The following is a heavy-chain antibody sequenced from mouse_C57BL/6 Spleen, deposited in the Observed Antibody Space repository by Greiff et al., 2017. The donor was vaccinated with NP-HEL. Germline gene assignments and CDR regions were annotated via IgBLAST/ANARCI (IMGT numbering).Heavy chain of an antibody. CDR3: AREGHYDGYFDV. CDR1: GFTFSSYA. J-gene: IGHJ1*03. CDR2: ISDGDSYT. D-gene: IGHD1-2*01. Sequence: EVKLVESGGGLVKPGGSLKLSCAASGFTFSSYAMSWVRQTPEKSLEWVATISDGDSYTYYPDNVKGRFTISRDNANNNLYLQMSHLKSEDTAMYYCAREGHYDGYFDVWGTGTTVTVSS. V-gene: IGHV5-4*01.